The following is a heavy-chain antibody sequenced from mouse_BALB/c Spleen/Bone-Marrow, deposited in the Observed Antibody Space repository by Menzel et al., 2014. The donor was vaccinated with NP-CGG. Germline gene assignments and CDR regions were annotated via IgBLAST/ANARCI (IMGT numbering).Heavy chain of an antibody. CDR1: GYTFTSYW. CDR2: INPSDGRT. J-gene: IGHJ1*01. D-gene: IGHD1-1*01. CDR3: ARYYNWYFDV. Sequence: QVQLKDSGAELVKPGASVKLSCKASGYTFTSYWMHWVNQRPGQGLEWIGEINPSDGRTYYNEKFKNKATLTVDKSSSTAYMQLSSLTSEDSAVYYCARYYNWYFDVWGAGTTVTVSS. V-gene: IGHV1S81*02.